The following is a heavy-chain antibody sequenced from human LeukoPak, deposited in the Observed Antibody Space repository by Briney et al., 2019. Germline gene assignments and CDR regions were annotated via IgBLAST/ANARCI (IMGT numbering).Heavy chain of an antibody. CDR2: ISSSSSYI. CDR1: GFTFSSYS. Sequence: GGSLRLSCAASGFTFSSYSMNWVRQAPGKGLEWVSSISSSSSYIYYADSVKGRFTISRDNAKNSLYLQMNSLRAEDTAVYYCARDTSRLDTAMVTWGQGTLVTVPS. D-gene: IGHD5-18*01. V-gene: IGHV3-21*01. CDR3: ARDTSRLDTAMVT. J-gene: IGHJ4*02.